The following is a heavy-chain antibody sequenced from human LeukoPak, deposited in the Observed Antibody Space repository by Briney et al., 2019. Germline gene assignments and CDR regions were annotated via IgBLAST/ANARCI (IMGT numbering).Heavy chain of an antibody. J-gene: IGHJ4*02. CDR2: IKQDGSEK. CDR3: ARPPAYCGGDCYFDY. V-gene: IGHV3-7*01. D-gene: IGHD2-21*02. CDR1: GFTFSSYW. Sequence: GGSLRLSCAASGFTFSSYWVSWVRQAPGKGLEWVANIKQDGSEKYYVDSVKGRFTISRDNAKNSLYLQMNSLRAEDTAVYYCARPPAYCGGDCYFDYWGQGTLVTVSS.